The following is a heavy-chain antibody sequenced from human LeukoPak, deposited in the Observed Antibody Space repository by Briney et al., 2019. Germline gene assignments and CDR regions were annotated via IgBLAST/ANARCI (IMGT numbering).Heavy chain of an antibody. CDR2: IYYSGST. CDR3: ASFNPYDSSGYSN. D-gene: IGHD3-22*01. J-gene: IGHJ4*02. V-gene: IGHV4-59*01. Sequence: SETLSLTCTVSGGSISSYYWSWIRQPPGEGLEWIGYIYYSGSTNYNPFLKSRVTISVDTSKNQFSLKLSSVTAADTAVYYCASFNPYDSSGYSNWGQGTLVTVSS. CDR1: GGSISSYY.